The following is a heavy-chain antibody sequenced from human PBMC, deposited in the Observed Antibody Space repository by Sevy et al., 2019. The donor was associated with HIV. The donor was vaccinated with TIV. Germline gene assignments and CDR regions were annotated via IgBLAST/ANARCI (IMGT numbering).Heavy chain of an antibody. CDR3: AKDAFYGDDVNYYCYYTDL. CDR1: GFTFSSYA. J-gene: IGHJ6*03. D-gene: IGHD4-17*01. V-gene: IGHV3-23*01. CDR2: IRGSGGST. Sequence: EGSLRLSCAASGFTFSSYAMSWVRQAPGKELEWVSAIRGSGGSTYYADSVKGRFTISRDNSKNTLYLQMNSLRAEDSAAYYCAKDAFYGDDVNYYCYYTDLWGKGTTVTVSS.